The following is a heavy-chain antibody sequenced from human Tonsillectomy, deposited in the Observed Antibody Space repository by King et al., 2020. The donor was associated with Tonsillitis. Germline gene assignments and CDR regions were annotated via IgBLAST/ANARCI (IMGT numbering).Heavy chain of an antibody. D-gene: IGHD1-26*01. CDR3: AREREPFGWEILRHYYYSGMDV. Sequence: VQLVESGGGVVQPGRSLRLSCAASGFTFSSYVMHWVRQAPGKGLEWVAILSYDGRNKYYADSVKGRFTISRDNSKNMLYLQMNSLRAEDTAVYYCAREREPFGWEILRHYYYSGMDVWGQGTTVTVSS. CDR1: GFTFSSYV. CDR2: LSYDGRNK. V-gene: IGHV3-30*04. J-gene: IGHJ6*02.